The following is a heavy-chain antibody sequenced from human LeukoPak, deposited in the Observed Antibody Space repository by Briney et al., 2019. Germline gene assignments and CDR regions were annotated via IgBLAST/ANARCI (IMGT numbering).Heavy chain of an antibody. V-gene: IGHV1-2*04. Sequence: ASVNVSCTASGYTFTGYYMHWVRQAPGQGLEWMGWINPNSGGTNYAQKFQGWVTMTRDTSISTAYMELSRLRSDDTAVYYCAREYYDILTGYTPSGMDVWGQGTTVTVSS. D-gene: IGHD3-9*01. J-gene: IGHJ6*02. CDR2: INPNSGGT. CDR1: GYTFTGYY. CDR3: AREYYDILTGYTPSGMDV.